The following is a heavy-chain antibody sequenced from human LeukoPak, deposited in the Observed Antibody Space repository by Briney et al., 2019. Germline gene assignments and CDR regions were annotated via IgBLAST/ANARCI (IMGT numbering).Heavy chain of an antibody. D-gene: IGHD5-18*01. CDR3: ARVRTGTAMGRY. CDR1: GYTFTGYY. V-gene: IGHV1-2*02. CDR2: INPNSGGS. Sequence: GASVKVSCKASGYTFTGYYMHWVRQAPGQGLEWMGWINPNSGGSNYAQKLQARVSLTRDTSTSTAYMELRGLRSDDTAVYYCARVRTGTAMGRYWGQGTLVTVSS. J-gene: IGHJ4*02.